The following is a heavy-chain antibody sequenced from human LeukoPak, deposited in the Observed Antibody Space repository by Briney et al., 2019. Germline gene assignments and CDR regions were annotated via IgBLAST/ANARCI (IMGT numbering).Heavy chain of an antibody. CDR3: ARELVVGPAEYFQD. J-gene: IGHJ1*01. D-gene: IGHD2-8*02. CDR2: TNQDGSEK. CDR1: RFTFRNSW. Sequence: PGGSLRLSCVASRFTFRNSWMSWVRLAPGKGLEWVANTNQDGSEKYYLDSVKGRFTISRDNAKNSLYLQMNSLRAEDTAVYYCARELVVGPAEYFQDWGQGTLVTVSS. V-gene: IGHV3-7*01.